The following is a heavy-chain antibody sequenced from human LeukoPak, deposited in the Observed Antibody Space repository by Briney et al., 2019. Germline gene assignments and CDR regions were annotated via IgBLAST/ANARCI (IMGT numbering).Heavy chain of an antibody. J-gene: IGHJ4*02. V-gene: IGHV1-69*05. Sequence: VASVKVSCKASGGTFSIYAISWVRRARGPALEWMGRIIPIYGTANYAQKFQGRVTITTDESTSTAYMELSSLRSEDTAVYYCAITDGDYDLYYFDYWGQGTLVTVSS. CDR1: GGTFSIYA. CDR2: IIPIYGTA. D-gene: IGHD4-17*01. CDR3: AITDGDYDLYYFDY.